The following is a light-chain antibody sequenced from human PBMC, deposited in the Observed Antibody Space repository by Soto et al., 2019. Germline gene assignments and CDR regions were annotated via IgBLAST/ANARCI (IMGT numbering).Light chain of an antibody. J-gene: IGKJ5*01. Sequence: ETVMTQSPATLSVSPGEGATLSCRSSQYVSINVAWYQQKPGQALRLLIYGASTRATGVPVRFSGSGSGTEFTLAISSLQSDDSAVYYCHQYYNWPTFGQGTRLEI. V-gene: IGKV3-15*01. CDR2: GAS. CDR1: QYVSIN. CDR3: HQYYNWPT.